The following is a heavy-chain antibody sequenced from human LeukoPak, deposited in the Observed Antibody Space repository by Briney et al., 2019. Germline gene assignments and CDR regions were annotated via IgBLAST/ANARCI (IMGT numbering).Heavy chain of an antibody. Sequence: SETLSLTCTISGGSISKYYWTWIRQPPGKGLEWIGYDHYSGSPNDNPSLNSRVTISLDTSKNQFSLNLTSVTTADTAVYYCARGQWLGYYYYYYVDVWGKGTTVTVSS. CDR2: DHYSGSP. J-gene: IGHJ6*03. V-gene: IGHV4-59*01. D-gene: IGHD6-19*01. CDR1: GGSISKYY. CDR3: ARGQWLGYYYYYYVDV.